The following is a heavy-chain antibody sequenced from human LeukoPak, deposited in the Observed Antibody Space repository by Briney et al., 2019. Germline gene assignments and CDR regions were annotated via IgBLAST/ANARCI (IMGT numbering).Heavy chain of an antibody. D-gene: IGHD2-15*01. CDR3: ARDIVVVTPGWFDP. Sequence: PSQTLSLTCTVYGGSISSGSYYWSWIRQPAGKGLEWIGRIYTSGSTNYNPSLKSRVTISVDTSKNQFSLKLSSVTAADTAVYYCARDIVVVTPGWFDPWGQGTLVTVSS. V-gene: IGHV4-61*02. J-gene: IGHJ5*02. CDR1: GGSISSGSYY. CDR2: IYTSGST.